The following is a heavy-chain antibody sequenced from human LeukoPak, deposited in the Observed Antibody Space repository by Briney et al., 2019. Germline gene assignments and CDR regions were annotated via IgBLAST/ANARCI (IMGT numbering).Heavy chain of an antibody. CDR3: AKEANSVDL. CDR2: IHPGGGSP. Sequence: ASVKVSCKASGYTFINYYMHWVRQAPGQGLEWMGLIHPGGGSPTYAQKFQGRVTMTTDTSTDTLYMELNSLRSEDTAVYCCAKEANSVDLWGQGTLVTVSS. V-gene: IGHV1-46*01. CDR1: GYTFINYY. J-gene: IGHJ5*02.